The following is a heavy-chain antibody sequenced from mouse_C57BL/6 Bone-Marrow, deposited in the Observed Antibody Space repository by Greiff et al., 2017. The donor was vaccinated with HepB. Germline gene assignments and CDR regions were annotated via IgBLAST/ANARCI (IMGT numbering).Heavy chain of an antibody. Sequence: VQLQQSGAELVRPGASVKLSCTASGFNIKDYYMHWVKQRPEQGLEWIGRIDPEDGDTEYAPKFQGKATMTADTSSNTAYLQLSSLTSEDSAVYYCARFEEVDGYYWFAYWGQGTLVTVSA. CDR1: GFNIKDYY. D-gene: IGHD2-3*01. J-gene: IGHJ3*01. CDR2: IDPEDGDT. CDR3: ARFEEVDGYYWFAY. V-gene: IGHV14-1*01.